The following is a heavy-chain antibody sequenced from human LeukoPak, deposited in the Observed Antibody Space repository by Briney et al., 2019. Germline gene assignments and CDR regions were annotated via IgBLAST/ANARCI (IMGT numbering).Heavy chain of an antibody. V-gene: IGHV4-59*01. J-gene: IGHJ4*02. CDR1: GGSISSYY. D-gene: IGHD5-24*01. CDR2: IYYSGST. Sequence: SETLSLTCTVSGGSISSYYWSWIRQPPGKGLEWIGYIYYSGSTNYNPSLKSRVTISVDTSKNQFSLKLSSVTAADTAVYYCAREGRDGYYFDYWGQGTLATVSS. CDR3: AREGRDGYYFDY.